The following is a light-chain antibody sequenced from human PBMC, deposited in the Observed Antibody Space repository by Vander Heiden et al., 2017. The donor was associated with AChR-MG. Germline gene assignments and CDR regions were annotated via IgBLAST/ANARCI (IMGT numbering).Light chain of an antibody. V-gene: IGLV2-14*01. CDR2: DVS. Sequence: QSALTQPDSVSGSPGQSITISCTGTSSDVGGYNYVSWYQQHPGKAPKLMIYDVSNRPSGVSNRFSGSKSGNTASLTISGLQAEDEADYYCSSYTSSSTLGVFGGGTKQTVL. J-gene: IGLJ2*01. CDR3: SSYTSSSTLGV. CDR1: SSDVGGYNY.